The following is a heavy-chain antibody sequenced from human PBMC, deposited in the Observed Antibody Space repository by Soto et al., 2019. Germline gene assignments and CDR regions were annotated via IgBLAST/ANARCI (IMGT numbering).Heavy chain of an antibody. CDR1: GYTFTSYY. CDR2: ISANNGST. D-gene: IGHD6-19*01. CDR3: ARGDLIAVAGTNKFDP. V-gene: IGHV1-18*04. J-gene: IGHJ5*02. Sequence: ASVKVSCKASGYTFTSYYMHWVRQAPGQGLEWMGMISANNGSTSYAQKLQGRVTMTTDTSTSTAYMELRSLRSDDTAVYYCARGDLIAVAGTNKFDPWGQGTLVTVSS.